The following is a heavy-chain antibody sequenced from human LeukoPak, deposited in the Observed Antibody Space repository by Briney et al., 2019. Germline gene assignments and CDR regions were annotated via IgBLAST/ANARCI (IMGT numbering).Heavy chain of an antibody. CDR3: AAPPAGGSSSWYGDGSAAEGAFDI. CDR2: IIPIFGTA. J-gene: IGHJ3*02. CDR1: GCTFTSYA. D-gene: IGHD6-13*01. Sequence: TSVKVSCKASGCTFTSYAISWVRQAPGQGLEWMGGIIPIFGTANYAQKFQGRVTITTDESTSTAYMELSSLRSEDTAVYYCAAPPAGGSSSWYGDGSAAEGAFDIWGQGTMVTVSS. V-gene: IGHV1-69*05.